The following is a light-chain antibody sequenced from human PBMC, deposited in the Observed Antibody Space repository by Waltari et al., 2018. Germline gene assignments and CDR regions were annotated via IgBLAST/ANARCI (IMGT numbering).Light chain of an antibody. Sequence: QLVLTQSPSASASLGASVKLTCTLSSGHSSNIIAWLQQQPGKGPRYLMKVNIDGSHRKGDEIPDRFSGSSSGAERYLTISSLQSEDEADYYCETGGHGTWVFGGGTKLTVL. V-gene: IGLV4-69*01. CDR2: VNIDGSH. J-gene: IGLJ3*02. CDR3: ETGGHGTWV. CDR1: SGHSSNI.